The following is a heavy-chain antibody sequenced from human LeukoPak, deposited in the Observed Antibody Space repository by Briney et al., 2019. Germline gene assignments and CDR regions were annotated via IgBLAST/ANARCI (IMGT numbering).Heavy chain of an antibody. Sequence: SETLSLTCTVSGGSISSYYWSWIRQPPGKGLEWIGYIYYSGSTNYNPSLKSRVTISVNTSKNQFSLKLSSVTAADTAVYYCARGEGGSADYWGQGTLVTVSS. J-gene: IGHJ4*02. V-gene: IGHV4-59*01. D-gene: IGHD1-26*01. CDR3: ARGEGGSADY. CDR2: IYYSGST. CDR1: GGSISSYY.